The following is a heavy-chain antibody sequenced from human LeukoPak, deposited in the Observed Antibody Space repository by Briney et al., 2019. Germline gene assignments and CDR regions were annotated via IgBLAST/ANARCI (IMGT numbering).Heavy chain of an antibody. J-gene: IGHJ4*02. CDR3: AREVQWLGNYFDY. D-gene: IGHD6-19*01. CDR2: ISSSSYI. Sequence: GGSLRLSCAASGFTFSSYSMNWVRQAPGKGLEWASSISSSSYIYYADSVKGRFTISRDNAKNSLYLQMNSLRAEDTAVYYCAREVQWLGNYFDYWGQGTLVTVSS. CDR1: GFTFSSYS. V-gene: IGHV3-21*01.